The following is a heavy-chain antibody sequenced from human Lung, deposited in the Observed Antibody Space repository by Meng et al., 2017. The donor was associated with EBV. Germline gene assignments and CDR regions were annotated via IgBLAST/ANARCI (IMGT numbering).Heavy chain of an antibody. V-gene: IGHV4-34*01. CDR1: GGSFSGAFSGYY. D-gene: IGHD1-26*01. Sequence: VHLQPWGAGLLKPSETLSLTCAVYGGSFSGAFSGYYWSWIRQAPGKGLEWIGEINDSGSTDYNPSLKSRLTISVDRSKSQFSLELSSVTAADTAVYYCARSTFDYWGQGTLVTVSS. J-gene: IGHJ4*02. CDR3: ARSTFDY. CDR2: INDSGST.